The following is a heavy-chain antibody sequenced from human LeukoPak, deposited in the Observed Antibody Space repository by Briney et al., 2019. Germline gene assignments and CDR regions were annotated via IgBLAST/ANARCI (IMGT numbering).Heavy chain of an antibody. V-gene: IGHV6-1*01. D-gene: IGHD3-3*01. CDR1: GDSVSRNSAA. CDR2: TYCTSKWEN. Sequence: SQTLSLTCVISGDSVSRNSAAWNWIRQSPSRGLEWLGRTYCTSKWENDYAVSVKRRITVHPDTSKNQFSLQLNSVTPEDTAVYYCARGRVAYYGMDVWGQGTTVTVSS. CDR3: ARGRVAYYGMDV. J-gene: IGHJ6*02.